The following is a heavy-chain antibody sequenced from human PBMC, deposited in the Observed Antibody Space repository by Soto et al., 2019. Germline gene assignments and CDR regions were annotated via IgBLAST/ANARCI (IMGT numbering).Heavy chain of an antibody. Sequence: GSLRLSCAGSGFTFSTFDIHWVRQAPGKGLEWVSGIGTLSDTFYAASVQGRFTISRQNAKNSVYLQMNSLRAGDTAFYYCARGRSFSYDSTPPPMFDPWGQGTLVTVSS. CDR1: GFTFSTFD. CDR2: IGTLSDT. D-gene: IGHD3-10*01. CDR3: ARGRSFSYDSTPPPMFDP. V-gene: IGHV3-13*01. J-gene: IGHJ5*02.